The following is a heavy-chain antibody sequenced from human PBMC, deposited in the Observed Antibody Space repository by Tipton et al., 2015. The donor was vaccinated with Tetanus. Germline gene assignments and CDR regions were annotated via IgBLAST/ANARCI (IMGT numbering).Heavy chain of an antibody. Sequence: TLSLTCTVSGGSIRSDNYSWNWIRQPPGKGLEWLAEISYSGRTKSNYTLKSRIKISQDTSKNQFSLKLTSVTAADTAVYYCARANYHFPKKAPFDSWGQGPLVIVSS. D-gene: IGHD3-3*01. CDR2: ISYSGRT. CDR3: ARANYHFPKKAPFDS. J-gene: IGHJ4*02. CDR1: GGSIRSDNYS. V-gene: IGHV4-61*01.